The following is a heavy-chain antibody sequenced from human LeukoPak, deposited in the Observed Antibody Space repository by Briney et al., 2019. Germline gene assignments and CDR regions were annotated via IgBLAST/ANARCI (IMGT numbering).Heavy chain of an antibody. Sequence: SETLSLTCTVSGGSISSSAYHWGWIRQPPGKGLEWVGSIHSSGSTYYNLSLKSRVTISVDTSKNQFSLKLSSVTAADTAVYYCASGYYYDSSGYYEYWGQGTLVTVSS. CDR2: IHSSGST. V-gene: IGHV4-39*01. CDR1: GGSISSSAYH. CDR3: ASGYYYDSSGYYEY. J-gene: IGHJ4*02. D-gene: IGHD3-22*01.